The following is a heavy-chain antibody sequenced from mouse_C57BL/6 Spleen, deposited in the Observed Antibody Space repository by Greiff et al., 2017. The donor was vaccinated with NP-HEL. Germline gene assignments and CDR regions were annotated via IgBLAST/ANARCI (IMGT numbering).Heavy chain of an antibody. Sequence: VKLQESGPELVKPGASVKISCKASGYAFSSSWMNWVKQRPGKGLEWIGRIYPGDGDTNYNGKFKGKATLTADKSSSTAYMQLSSLTSEDSAVYFCARCGNLYYCDYWGQGTTLTVSS. CDR1: GYAFSSSW. J-gene: IGHJ2*01. V-gene: IGHV1-82*01. CDR2: IYPGDGDT. D-gene: IGHD2-1*01. CDR3: ARCGNLYYCDY.